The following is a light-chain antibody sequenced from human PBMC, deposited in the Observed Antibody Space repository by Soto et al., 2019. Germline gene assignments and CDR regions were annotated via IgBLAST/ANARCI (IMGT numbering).Light chain of an antibody. CDR1: QSVSSN. V-gene: IGKV3-15*01. CDR2: GAS. CDR3: QQYTNWPPCT. Sequence: EIVMTQSPATLSVSPGERATLSCRASQSVSSNLAWYQQKPGQAPRLLIYGASTRATGIPARFSGSGSGTEFTLTISSLQSEDFAVYYCQQYTNWPPCTFGQGPKV. J-gene: IGKJ1*01.